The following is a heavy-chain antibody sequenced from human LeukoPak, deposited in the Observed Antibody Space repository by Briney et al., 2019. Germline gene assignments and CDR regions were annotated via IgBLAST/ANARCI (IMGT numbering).Heavy chain of an antibody. J-gene: IGHJ4*02. CDR3: ARGVEPLAANTLAY. CDR2: VYSDGNT. D-gene: IGHD1-14*01. Sequence: GGSLRLSSAVSGFTLITNDMTWVRQAPGKGIDWVSVVYSDGNTKYADSVQGRFTISRDNSKNTLYLEMNSLSPDDTAVYYCARGVEPLAANTLAYWGQGTLVTVSS. CDR1: GFTLITND. V-gene: IGHV3-53*01.